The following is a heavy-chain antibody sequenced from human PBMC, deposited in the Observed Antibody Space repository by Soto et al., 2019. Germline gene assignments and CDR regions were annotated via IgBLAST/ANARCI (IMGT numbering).Heavy chain of an antibody. CDR2: VIPMFPKA. CDR3: ARCHSDSSGPGYLDS. D-gene: IGHD3-22*01. CDR1: GGTFISDA. V-gene: IGHV1-69*06. J-gene: IGHJ4*02. Sequence: QVRLVQSEAEVKKAGSSVKVSCKVSGGTFISDAVTWVRQAPGQGLEWMGGVIPMFPKANYAQKFQGRATISADKATSTVYMELHSPKSEDTAVYYCARCHSDSSGPGYLDSWGQGTLVTV.